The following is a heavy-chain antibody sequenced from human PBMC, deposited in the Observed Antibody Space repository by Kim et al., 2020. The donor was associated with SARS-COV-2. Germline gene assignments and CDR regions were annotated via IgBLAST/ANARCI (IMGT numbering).Heavy chain of an antibody. Sequence: GESLKISCKASGYSFTTYWISWVRQMPGKGLEWMGRIDPSDSSTNYSPSFQGHVTISDDKSISTAYLQWSSLKASDTAIYYCARRSGGAMYYFDYWGQGTLVTVSS. V-gene: IGHV5-10-1*01. D-gene: IGHD3-10*01. CDR3: ARRSGGAMYYFDY. CDR1: GYSFTTYW. J-gene: IGHJ4*02. CDR2: IDPSDSST.